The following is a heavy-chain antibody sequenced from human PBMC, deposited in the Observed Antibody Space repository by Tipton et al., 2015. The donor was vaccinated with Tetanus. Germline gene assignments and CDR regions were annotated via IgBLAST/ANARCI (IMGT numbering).Heavy chain of an antibody. J-gene: IGHJ1*01. D-gene: IGHD3-10*01. CDR3: ARSLGGGSYYMDH. Sequence: LEWVANIKHDETEKYYVDSVRGRFNISRDNAKRSLYLQMDSLRAEDTAVYYCARSLGGGSYYMDHWGQGTLVTVSS. V-gene: IGHV3-7*01. CDR2: IKHDETEK.